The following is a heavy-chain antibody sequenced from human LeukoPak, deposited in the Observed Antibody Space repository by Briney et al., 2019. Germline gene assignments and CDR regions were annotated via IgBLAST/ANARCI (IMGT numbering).Heavy chain of an antibody. CDR3: ARAIYSSSWSYYYYGMGV. Sequence: ASVKVSCKASGYTFTGTYIHWVRQSPGQGLEWMGRIIPILGIANYAQKFQGRVTITADKSTSTAYMELSSLRSEDTAVYYCARAIYSSSWSYYYYGMGVWGQGTTVTVSS. D-gene: IGHD6-13*01. CDR2: IIPILGIA. V-gene: IGHV1-69*04. J-gene: IGHJ6*02. CDR1: GYTFTGTY.